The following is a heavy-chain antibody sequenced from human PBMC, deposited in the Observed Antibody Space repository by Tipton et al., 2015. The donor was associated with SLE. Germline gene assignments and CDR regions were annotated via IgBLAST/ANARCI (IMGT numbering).Heavy chain of an antibody. CDR2: IYTSGST. J-gene: IGHJ4*02. D-gene: IGHD6-13*01. CDR1: GGSVSSGSYY. V-gene: IGHV4-61*01. CDR3: ASWYSSSWYYFDY. Sequence: TLSLTCAVSGGSVSSGSYYWSWIRQHPGKDLEWIGYIYTSGSTNYNPSLKSRVTISVDTSKNQFSLKLSSVTAADTAVYYCASWYSSSWYYFDYWGQGTLVTVSS.